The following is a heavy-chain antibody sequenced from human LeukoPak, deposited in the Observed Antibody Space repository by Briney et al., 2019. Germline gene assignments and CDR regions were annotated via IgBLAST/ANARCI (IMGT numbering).Heavy chain of an antibody. Sequence: PGGSLRLSCASSGFPLSSYWMNWVRQAPGKGLEWVANIKPDGTETFYGDSVRGRFTISRDNAKNSLYLQLNSLRAEDTAVYFCAREERTFDPWGQGTLVTVSS. V-gene: IGHV3-7*01. J-gene: IGHJ5*02. CDR1: GFPLSSYW. CDR2: IKPDGTET. CDR3: AREERTFDP.